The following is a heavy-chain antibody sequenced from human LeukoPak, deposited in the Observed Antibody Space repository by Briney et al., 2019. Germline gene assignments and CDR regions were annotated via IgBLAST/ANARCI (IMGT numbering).Heavy chain of an antibody. J-gene: IGHJ5*02. D-gene: IGHD3-10*01. CDR1: GYIFTAYY. CDR3: ARPGNWWFDP. Sequence: GASVKVSCKASGYIFTAYYLHWVRLAPGQGLEWVGWMNVYSGDATYAQKIRGRVTMTRDTSISTAYMEVNTLTSDDTAVYYCARPGNWWFDPWGQGTLVTVSS. V-gene: IGHV1-2*02. CDR2: MNVYSGDA.